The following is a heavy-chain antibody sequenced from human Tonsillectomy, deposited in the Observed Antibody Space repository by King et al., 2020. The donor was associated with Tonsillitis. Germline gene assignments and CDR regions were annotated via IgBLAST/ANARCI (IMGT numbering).Heavy chain of an antibody. CDR1: GFTFSNYW. V-gene: IGHV3-7*01. J-gene: IGHJ3*01. CDR2: IRHDGSRI. CDR3: VRGINPNGVSPFYDALDL. Sequence: VQLVESGGGLVQPGGSLRLSCEASGFTFSNYWMTWVRQAPGKGLEWVANIRHDGSRIYYVDSVKGRFIISRDNAKNSLFLQMNSLRAEDTALYYCVRGINPNGVSPFYDALDLWGQGTVVAVSS. D-gene: IGHD2/OR15-2a*01.